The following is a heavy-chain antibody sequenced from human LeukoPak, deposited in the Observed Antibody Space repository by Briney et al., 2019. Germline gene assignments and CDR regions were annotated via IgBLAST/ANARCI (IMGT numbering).Heavy chain of an antibody. Sequence: SETLSLTCTVSGGSVVNDYWSWIRQPPGKGLEWIGYIYYSGSTNYNPSLKSRVTISVDTSKNQFSLKLSSVTAADTAVYYCARFRRDDYIWGSHRLDDAFDIWGQGTMVTVSS. CDR1: GGSVVNDY. CDR2: IYYSGST. CDR3: ARFRRDDYIWGSHRLDDAFDI. D-gene: IGHD3-16*02. V-gene: IGHV4-59*02. J-gene: IGHJ3*02.